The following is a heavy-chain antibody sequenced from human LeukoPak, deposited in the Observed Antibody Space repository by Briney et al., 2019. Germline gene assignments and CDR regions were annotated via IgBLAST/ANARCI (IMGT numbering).Heavy chain of an antibody. V-gene: IGHV1-46*03. CDR1: GYTFTSYY. CDR3: ASSAYYYDSSGYYILGAFDI. Sequence: ASVKVSXKASGYTFTSYYMHWVRQAPGQGLEWMGIINPSGGSTSYAQKFQGRVTMTRDTSTSTVYMELSSLRSEDTAVYYCASSAYYYDSSGYYILGAFDIWGQGTMVTVSS. J-gene: IGHJ3*02. CDR2: INPSGGST. D-gene: IGHD3-22*01.